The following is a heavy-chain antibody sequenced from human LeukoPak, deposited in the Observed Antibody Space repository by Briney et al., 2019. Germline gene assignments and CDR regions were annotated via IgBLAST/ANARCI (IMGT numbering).Heavy chain of an antibody. Sequence: SETLSLTCAVYGGSFSGYYWSWIRRPPGNGLEWIGEINHSGSTNYDPSLKSRVTISVDTSKNQFSLKLSSVTAADTAVYYCAQTYGDSFAFDIWGQGTMVTVSS. V-gene: IGHV4-34*01. J-gene: IGHJ3*02. CDR3: AQTYGDSFAFDI. D-gene: IGHD4-17*01. CDR2: INHSGST. CDR1: GGSFSGYY.